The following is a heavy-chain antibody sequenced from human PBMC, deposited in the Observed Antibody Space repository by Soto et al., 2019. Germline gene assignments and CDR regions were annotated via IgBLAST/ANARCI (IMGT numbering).Heavy chain of an antibody. CDR3: ARARLDYGSGSYAGMDV. J-gene: IGHJ6*02. CDR2: IYYSGNT. D-gene: IGHD3-10*01. Sequence: SETLSLTCTVSGGSINSGGYYWSWIRQHPGKGLEWIGYIYYSGNTYYNPSLQSRITISVDTSKNQFSLKLSSMTAADTAVYYCARARLDYGSGSYAGMDVWGQGTTVTVSS. V-gene: IGHV4-31*03. CDR1: GGSINSGGYY.